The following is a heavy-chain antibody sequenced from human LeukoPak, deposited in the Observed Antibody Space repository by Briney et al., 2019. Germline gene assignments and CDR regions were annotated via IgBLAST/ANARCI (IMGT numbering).Heavy chain of an antibody. D-gene: IGHD2-2*01. V-gene: IGHV4-38-2*02. CDR1: GYSISSGYY. J-gene: IGHJ4*02. Sequence: SETLSLTCTVSGYSISSGYYWGWIRQPPGQGLEWIGRIYHSGSTYYNPSLKSRVTISVDTSKNQVSLKLSSVTAADTAVYYCARDHTAANGVIDYWGQGTLVTVSS. CDR3: ARDHTAANGVIDY. CDR2: IYHSGST.